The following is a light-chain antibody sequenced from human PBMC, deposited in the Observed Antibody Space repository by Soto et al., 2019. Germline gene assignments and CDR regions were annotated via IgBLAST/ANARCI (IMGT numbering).Light chain of an antibody. J-gene: IGKJ1*01. CDR3: HQYYSIPRT. V-gene: IGKV4-1*01. CDR1: QSVLYSSNNKNY. CDR2: WAS. Sequence: DIVMTQSPDSLAVSLGERATINCKSSQSVLYSSNNKNYIAWYQQKPGQPPNLLISWASTRESGVPDRFSGSGSGTDFTLTISSLQAEDVAVYYCHQYYSIPRTFGQGTKVEIK.